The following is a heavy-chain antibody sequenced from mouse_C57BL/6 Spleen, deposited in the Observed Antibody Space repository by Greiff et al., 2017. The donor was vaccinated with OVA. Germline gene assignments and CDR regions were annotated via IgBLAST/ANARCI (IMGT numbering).Heavy chain of an antibody. Sequence: EVKLEESGPGLVKPSQSLSFTCSVTGYSITSGYYWNWIRQLPENIQEWRGYIRYDGSNKYNPSLKNRISITRDTSKSQFFLKLNSVTAEDTATYYCAGRLGEGYRGQGTTLTVS. J-gene: IGHJ2*01. CDR3: AGRLGEGY. V-gene: IGHV3-6*01. CDR1: GYSITSGYY. CDR2: IRYDGSN. D-gene: IGHD4-1*01.